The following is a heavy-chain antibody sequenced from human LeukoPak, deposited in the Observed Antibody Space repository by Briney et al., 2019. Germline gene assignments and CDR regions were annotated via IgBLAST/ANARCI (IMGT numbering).Heavy chain of an antibody. Sequence: GGSLRLSCAASGFTFSSYAMSWVRQAPGKGREWVSAISGSGGSTYYADSVKGRFTISRDNYKNTLYLQMNSLRAEDTAVYYCATPSRGGFVLDYRGQGTLVTVSS. CDR1: GFTFSSYA. J-gene: IGHJ4*02. CDR3: ATPSRGGFVLDY. V-gene: IGHV3-23*01. CDR2: ISGSGGST. D-gene: IGHD6-25*01.